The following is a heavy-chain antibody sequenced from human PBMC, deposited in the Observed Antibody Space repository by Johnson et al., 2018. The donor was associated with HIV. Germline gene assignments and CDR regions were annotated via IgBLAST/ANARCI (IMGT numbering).Heavy chain of an antibody. J-gene: IGHJ3*02. D-gene: IGHD4-17*01. CDR3: ARDSTPWGGDYVGYAFDI. CDR2: ISSSGSII. Sequence: QEQLVESGGGLVKPGGSLRLSCAASGFSFSDYYMSWIRQAPGKGLESVSYISSSGSIISYADSVKGRFTISRDNAKKSLYLQMNSLRAEDTAVYYCARDSTPWGGDYVGYAFDIWGQGTTVTVSS. CDR1: GFSFSDYY. V-gene: IGHV3-11*04.